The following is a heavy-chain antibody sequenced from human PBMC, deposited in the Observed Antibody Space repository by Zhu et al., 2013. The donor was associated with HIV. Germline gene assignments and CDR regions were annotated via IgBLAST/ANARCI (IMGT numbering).Heavy chain of an antibody. CDR2: INPNSGGT. CDR1: GYAFTGYY. V-gene: IGHV1-2*04. D-gene: IGHD2-15*01. Sequence: QVQLVQSGAEVKKPGASVKVSCRASGYAFTGYYMHWVRQAPGQGLEWMGWINPNSGGTNYAQKFQGWVTMTRDTSISTAYMELSRLRSDDTAVYYCARGSVVTPLGAFDIWGQGTMVTVSS. CDR3: ARGSVVTPLGAFDI. J-gene: IGHJ3*02.